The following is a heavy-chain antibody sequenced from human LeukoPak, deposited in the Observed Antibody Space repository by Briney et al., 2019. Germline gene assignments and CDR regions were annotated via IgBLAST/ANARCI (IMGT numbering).Heavy chain of an antibody. Sequence: ASVKVSCKASGYTFTSYYMHWVRQAPGQGLEWMGIINPSGGSTSYAQKFQGRVTMTRDMSTSTAYMELSSLRSEDTAVYYCARTQTTYCSGGSCYSGYHYYYYYYMDVWGKGTTVTVSS. D-gene: IGHD2-15*01. J-gene: IGHJ6*03. CDR2: INPSGGST. CDR1: GYTFTSYY. V-gene: IGHV1-46*01. CDR3: ARTQTTYCSGGSCYSGYHYYYYYYMDV.